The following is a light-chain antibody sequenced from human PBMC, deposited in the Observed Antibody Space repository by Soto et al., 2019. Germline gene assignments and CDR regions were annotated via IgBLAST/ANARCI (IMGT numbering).Light chain of an antibody. V-gene: IGLV1-40*01. CDR2: DNS. CDR3: QSYDSSLSGSV. Sequence: QSGLTQPPSVSGAPGRRVTISCTGSSSNFGAGYDAHWYQQLPGTAPKLLIFDNSNRPSGVPDRFSGSRSGTSASLAITGLQAEDEADYYCQSYDSSLSGSVFGGGTKLTVL. J-gene: IGLJ2*01. CDR1: SSNFGAGYD.